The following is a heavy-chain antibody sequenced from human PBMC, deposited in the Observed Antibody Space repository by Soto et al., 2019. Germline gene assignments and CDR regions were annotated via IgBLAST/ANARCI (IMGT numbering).Heavy chain of an antibody. V-gene: IGHV4-59*01. CDR1: GGSISSYY. D-gene: IGHD2-15*01. CDR2: IYYSGST. J-gene: IGHJ3*02. CDR3: ARGDCSGGSCYWLSMSGFDI. Sequence: SETLSLTCTVSGGSISSYYWSWIRQPPGKGLEWIGYIYYSGSTNYNPSLKSRVTISVDTSKNQFSLKLSSVTAADTAVYYCARGDCSGGSCYWLSMSGFDIWGQGTIVTVSS.